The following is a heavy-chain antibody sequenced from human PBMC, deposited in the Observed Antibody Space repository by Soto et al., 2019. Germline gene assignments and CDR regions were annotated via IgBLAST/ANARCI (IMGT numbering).Heavy chain of an antibody. V-gene: IGHV3-23*01. D-gene: IGHD2-15*01. J-gene: IGHJ4*02. CDR2: ISGSGGST. CDR3: AKMRYCSGGSCYGEFDY. Sequence: GGSLRLSCAASGFTFSSYAMSWVRQAPGKGLEWVSAISGSGGSTYYADSVKGRFTTSRDNSKNTLYLQMNSLRAEDTAVYYCAKMRYCSGGSCYGEFDYWGQGTLVTVSS. CDR1: GFTFSSYA.